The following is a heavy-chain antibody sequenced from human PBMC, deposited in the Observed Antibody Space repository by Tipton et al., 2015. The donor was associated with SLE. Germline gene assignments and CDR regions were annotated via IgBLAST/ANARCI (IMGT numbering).Heavy chain of an antibody. CDR2: IYYSGST. Sequence: TLSLTCTVSGGSFSSHYWSWIRQPPGKGLEWIGYIYYSGSTNYNPSLKSRVTISVDTSKNQFSLKLSSVTAADTAVYYCARSAGYGSNWAHFDYWGQGTLVTVSS. V-gene: IGHV4-59*11. D-gene: IGHD6-13*01. J-gene: IGHJ4*02. CDR1: GGSFSSHY. CDR3: ARSAGYGSNWAHFDY.